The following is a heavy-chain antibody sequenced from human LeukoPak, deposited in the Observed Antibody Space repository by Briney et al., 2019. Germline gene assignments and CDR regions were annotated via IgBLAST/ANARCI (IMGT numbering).Heavy chain of an antibody. D-gene: IGHD2-15*01. CDR2: ISAYNGNT. Sequence: GASVKVSCKASGYTFTSYGISWVRQAPGQGLEWMGWISAYNGNTNYVQKLQDRVTMTTDTSTSTAYMELRSLRSDDTAVYHCARTPFLYCSGGSCYSDFWGQGTLVTVSS. CDR1: GYTFTSYG. CDR3: ARTPFLYCSGGSCYSDF. J-gene: IGHJ4*02. V-gene: IGHV1-18*01.